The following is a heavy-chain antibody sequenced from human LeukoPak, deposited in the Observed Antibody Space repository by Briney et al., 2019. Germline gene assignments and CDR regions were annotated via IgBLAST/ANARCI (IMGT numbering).Heavy chain of an antibody. CDR1: GYTLTGYY. D-gene: IGHD6-6*01. V-gene: IGHV1-2*06. Sequence: GASVKVSCKASGYTLTGYYMHWVRQAPGQGREWMGRINPNSGGTNYAQKFQGRVTMTRDTSISTAYMELSRLRSDDTAVYYCAIIEYSSSSVDYWGQGTLVTVSS. J-gene: IGHJ4*02. CDR2: INPNSGGT. CDR3: AIIEYSSSSVDY.